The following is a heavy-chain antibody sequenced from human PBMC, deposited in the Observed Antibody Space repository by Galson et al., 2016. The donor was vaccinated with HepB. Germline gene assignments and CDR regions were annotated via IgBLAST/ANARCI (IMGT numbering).Heavy chain of an antibody. V-gene: IGHV4-61*02. Sequence: TLSLTCSVSDGSIRSGNYYWSWIRQPAGKGLQWIGRIYTSGNTHYHPPLRSRVTISVDTSKNHLSLALNSVTAADTAVYFWARGDSSYCNGGKCQNYAMDVWGKGTTVTVSS. CDR1: DGSIRSGNYY. D-gene: IGHD2-15*01. CDR2: IYTSGNT. CDR3: ARGDSSYCNGGKCQNYAMDV. J-gene: IGHJ6*04.